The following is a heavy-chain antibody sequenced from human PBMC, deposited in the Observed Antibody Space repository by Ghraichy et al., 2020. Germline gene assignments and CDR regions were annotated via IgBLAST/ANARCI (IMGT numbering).Heavy chain of an antibody. Sequence: GGSLRLSCAASGFTFSSYWMHWVRQAPGKGLVWVSRINSDGSSTSYADSVKGRFTISRDNAKNTLYLQMNSLRAEDTAVYYCARHYGDRLGDYYYYGMDVWGQGTTVTVSS. CDR3: ARHYGDRLGDYYYYGMDV. CDR2: INSDGSST. J-gene: IGHJ6*02. V-gene: IGHV3-74*01. D-gene: IGHD4-17*01. CDR1: GFTFSSYW.